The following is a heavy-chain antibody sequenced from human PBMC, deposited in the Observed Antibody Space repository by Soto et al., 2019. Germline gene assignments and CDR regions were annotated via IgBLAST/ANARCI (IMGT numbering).Heavy chain of an antibody. CDR3: ARARLDTPALAY. D-gene: IGHD2-2*01. J-gene: IGHJ4*02. Sequence: QVQLVESGGGVVQPGRSLRLSCAASGFTFSSYAMHWVRQAPGKGLEWVAVMSYDGSNTSYADSVKGRFTISRDNAKNTLYLQMNSLRAEDTAVYYSARARLDTPALAYWGQGTLVTVSS. CDR1: GFTFSSYA. V-gene: IGHV3-30-3*01. CDR2: MSYDGSNT.